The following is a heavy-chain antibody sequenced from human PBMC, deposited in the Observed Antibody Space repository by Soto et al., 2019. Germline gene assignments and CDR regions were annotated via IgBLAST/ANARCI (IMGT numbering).Heavy chain of an antibody. J-gene: IGHJ4*02. CDR3: ARVGDYDILTGYGPNFDY. CDR1: GGSISSSNW. CDR2: IYHSGST. D-gene: IGHD3-9*01. V-gene: IGHV4-4*02. Sequence: SETLSLTCAASGGSISSSNWWSWVRQPPGKGLEWIGEIYHSGSTNYNPSLKSRVTISVDKSKNQFSLKLSSVTAADTAVYYCARVGDYDILTGYGPNFDYWGQGTLVTVSS.